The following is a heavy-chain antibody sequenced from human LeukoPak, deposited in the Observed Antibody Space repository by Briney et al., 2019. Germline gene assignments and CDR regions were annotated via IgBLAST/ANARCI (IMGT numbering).Heavy chain of an antibody. V-gene: IGHV3-23*01. CDR1: GFTFSSYA. D-gene: IGHD2-2*01. J-gene: IGHJ4*02. CDR3: AKGVGVVPAAVDY. Sequence: PGGSLRLSCAASGFTFSSYAMSWVRPAPGKGLEWVSAISGSGGSTYYADSVKGRFTISRGNSKNTLYLQMNSLRAEDTAVYYCAKGVGVVPAAVDYWGQGTLVTVSS. CDR2: ISGSGGST.